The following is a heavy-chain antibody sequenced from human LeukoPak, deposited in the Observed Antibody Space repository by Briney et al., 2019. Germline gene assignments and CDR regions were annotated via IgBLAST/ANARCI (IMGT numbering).Heavy chain of an antibody. CDR3: ASLWGYSYGYTDY. D-gene: IGHD5-18*01. Sequence: SKTLSLTCTVSGGSISSSSYYWGWIRQPPGKGLEWIGSIYYSGSTYYNPSLKSRVTISVDTSKNQFSLKLSSVTAADTAVYYCASLWGYSYGYTDYWGQGTLVTVSS. CDR2: IYYSGST. CDR1: GGSISSSSYY. J-gene: IGHJ4*02. V-gene: IGHV4-39*07.